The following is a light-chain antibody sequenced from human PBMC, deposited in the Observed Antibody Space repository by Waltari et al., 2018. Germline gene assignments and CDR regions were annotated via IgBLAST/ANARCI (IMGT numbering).Light chain of an antibody. Sequence: QSTLTQPASVSGSPGQSVTISCTGTSGDVGGYTYVSWYQQYPGKVPKLIIHDVDERPSGVSNRFFGSKSDNTASLTISGLQAEDEADYYCCSYAGSNTLVFGGGTKLTVL. J-gene: IGLJ2*01. V-gene: IGLV2-23*02. CDR3: CSYAGSNTLV. CDR1: SGDVGGYTY. CDR2: DVD.